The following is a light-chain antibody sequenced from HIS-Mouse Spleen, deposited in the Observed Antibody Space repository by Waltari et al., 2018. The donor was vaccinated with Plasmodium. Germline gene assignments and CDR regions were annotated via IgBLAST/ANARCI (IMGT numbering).Light chain of an antibody. CDR1: QLGDKY. V-gene: IGLV3-1*01. CDR3: QAWDSSTVV. Sequence: SYELTQPPSVSVSTGQTASITCSADQLGDKYACWYQQKPGQSPVLVTYQDSKRPSGIPERFSGSNSGNTATLTISGTQAMDEADYYCQAWDSSTVVFGGGTKLTVL. J-gene: IGLJ2*01. CDR2: QDS.